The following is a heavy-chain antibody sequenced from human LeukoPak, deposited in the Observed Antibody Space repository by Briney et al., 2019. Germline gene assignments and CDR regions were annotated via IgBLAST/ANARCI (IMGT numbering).Heavy chain of an antibody. CDR1: GYTFTSYG. CDR2: ISAYNGNT. CDR3: ARAYLNVYSNYFDY. J-gene: IGHJ4*02. V-gene: IGHV1-18*01. D-gene: IGHD4-11*01. Sequence: GASVKVSCKASGYTFTSYGISWVRQAPGQGLEWMGWISAYNGNTNYAQKLQGRVTMTTDTSTSTAYMELRSLRSDDTAVYYCARAYLNVYSNYFDYWGQGTLVTVSS.